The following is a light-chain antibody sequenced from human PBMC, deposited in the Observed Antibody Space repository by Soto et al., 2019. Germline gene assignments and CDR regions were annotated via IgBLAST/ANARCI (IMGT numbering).Light chain of an antibody. CDR2: VKGGGSD. J-gene: IGLJ2*01. CDR1: SGHSNNT. CDR3: ETWDTNTRV. Sequence: QPVLTQSSSASASLGSSVKLTCTLSSGHSNNTIAWHQQQPGKAPRYLMKVKGGGSDKKGSAFPDRFSGSSSGADRYLTISNLQFEDEGDYYCETWDTNTRVFGGGTKLTVL. V-gene: IGLV4-60*02.